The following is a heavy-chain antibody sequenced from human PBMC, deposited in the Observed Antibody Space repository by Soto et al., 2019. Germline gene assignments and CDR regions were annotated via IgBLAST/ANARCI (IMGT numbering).Heavy chain of an antibody. J-gene: IGHJ5*02. V-gene: IGHV4-31*03. CDR3: AGLSGSWQSCFDP. D-gene: IGHD6-13*01. CDR1: GGSISSDDFY. Sequence: QVQLQESGPGLVKPSQTLSLTCTVSGGSISSDDFYWSWIRQHPGKGLEWIGYISYRGNTYYNPSLKSRVTILVDTSKNQFSMKLSSVTAADTAVYYCAGLSGSWQSCFDPWGQGTLVTVSS. CDR2: ISYRGNT.